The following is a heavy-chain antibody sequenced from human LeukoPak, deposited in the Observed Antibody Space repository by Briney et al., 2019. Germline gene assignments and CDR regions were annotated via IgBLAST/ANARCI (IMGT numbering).Heavy chain of an antibody. CDR2: INPNSGGT. D-gene: IGHD3-16*02. CDR3: ARVRRYYVWGSYRYTDDAFDI. CDR1: GYTFTGCY. V-gene: IGHV1-2*02. J-gene: IGHJ3*02. Sequence: ASVKVSCKASGYTFTGCYMHWVRQAPGQGLEWMGWINPNSGGTNYAQKFQGRVTMTRDTSISAAYMELSRLRSDDTAVYYCARVRRYYVWGSYRYTDDAFDIWGQGTMVTVSS.